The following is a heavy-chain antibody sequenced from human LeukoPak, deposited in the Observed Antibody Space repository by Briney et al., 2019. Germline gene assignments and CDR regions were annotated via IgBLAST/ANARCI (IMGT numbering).Heavy chain of an antibody. D-gene: IGHD1-26*01. Sequence: GGSLRLSCAASGFTFSSYGMSWVRQAPGKGLEWVSAISGSGGSTYYADSVKGRFTISRDNSKNTLYLQMNSLRAEDTAVYYCATSWELQHFLGWGQGTLVTVSS. CDR2: ISGSGGST. V-gene: IGHV3-23*01. J-gene: IGHJ4*02. CDR1: GFTFSSYG. CDR3: ATSWELQHFLG.